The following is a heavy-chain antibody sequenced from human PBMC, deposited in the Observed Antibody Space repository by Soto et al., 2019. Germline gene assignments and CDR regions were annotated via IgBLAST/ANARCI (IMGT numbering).Heavy chain of an antibody. D-gene: IGHD2-8*01. V-gene: IGHV3-15*01. CDR2: IKSIADGGTT. J-gene: IGHJ3*02. CDR1: GFTFSNAW. CDR3: HTPHGRNAFDI. Sequence: LRLSCATSGFTFSNAWMAWIRQAPGKGLEWVGRIKSIADGGTTNYAAPVKGRFSISRHDSENTLYLQMNSLRVEDTGIYYCHTPHGRNAFDIWGPGTVVTVSS.